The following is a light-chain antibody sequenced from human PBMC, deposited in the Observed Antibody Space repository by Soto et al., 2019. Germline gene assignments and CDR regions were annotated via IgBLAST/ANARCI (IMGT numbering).Light chain of an antibody. V-gene: IGLV2-8*01. CDR3: SSFAGSNNLV. Sequence: QSALTQPPSASGSPGQSVTISCTGSSSDVGDYNLVSWYQQHPGKALKLIIYEVSKRPSGVPDRFSGSKSGNTASLAVSGLQAEDEADYYCSSFAGSNNLVFGGGTKLTVL. CDR2: EVS. CDR1: SSDVGDYNL. J-gene: IGLJ2*01.